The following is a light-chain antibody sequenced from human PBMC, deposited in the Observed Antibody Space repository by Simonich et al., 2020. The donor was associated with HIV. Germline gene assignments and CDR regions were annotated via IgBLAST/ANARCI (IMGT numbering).Light chain of an antibody. CDR2: GAS. Sequence: EIVMTQSPATLSVSPGERATLPCRTSQGVSSNFAWYQQKPGQAPRLLIYGASSRATGIPARFSGSGSGTEFTLTISSMQSEDFAVYYCQQYNNWPPWTFGQGTKVEIK. V-gene: IGKV3-15*01. J-gene: IGKJ1*01. CDR1: QGVSSN. CDR3: QQYNNWPPWT.